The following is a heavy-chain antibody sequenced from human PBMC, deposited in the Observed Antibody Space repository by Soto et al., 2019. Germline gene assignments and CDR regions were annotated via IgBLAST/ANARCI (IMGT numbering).Heavy chain of an antibody. Sequence: QVQLVQSGAEVKKPGSSVKVSCKASGGTFSSYTISWVRQAPGQGLEWMGRIIPIRGIANYAQKFQGRVTITGDKSTSAAYMELSSLRSEDTAVYYCARCVIAAAGYIDYWGQGTLVTVSS. CDR2: IIPIRGIA. CDR1: GGTFSSYT. CDR3: ARCVIAAAGYIDY. J-gene: IGHJ4*02. D-gene: IGHD6-13*01. V-gene: IGHV1-69*02.